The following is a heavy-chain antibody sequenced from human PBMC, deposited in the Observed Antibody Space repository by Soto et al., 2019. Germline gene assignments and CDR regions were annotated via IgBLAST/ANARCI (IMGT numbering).Heavy chain of an antibody. D-gene: IGHD2-15*01. V-gene: IGHV1-46*01. J-gene: IGHJ4*02. CDR3: ARDPRGYCSGGRCYYFDY. CDR1: GYTFTSYY. CDR2: INPSDGTT. Sequence: ASVKVSCKPSGYTFTSYYMHWVRQAPGQGLEWMGIINPSDGTTTYEQQFQGRVTLTRDTSTSTVYMELNSLTTEDTAVYYCARDPRGYCSGGRCYYFDYWGQGSLVTVS.